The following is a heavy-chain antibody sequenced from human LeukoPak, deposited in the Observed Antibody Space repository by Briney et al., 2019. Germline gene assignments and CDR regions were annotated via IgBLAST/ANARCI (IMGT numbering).Heavy chain of an antibody. V-gene: IGHV3-23*01. CDR1: GFTFSNFG. J-gene: IGHJ5*02. CDR2: ISESADAT. D-gene: IGHD3-10*01. CDR3: ASHCGSGSNNWLDP. Sequence: PGGSLRLSCLASGFTFSNFGMSWVRHTPGKGLEWVSAISESADATFYADSVQGRFTISRDNSKNTLYLQMNSLGADDTAVYYCASHCGSGSNNWLDPWGQGTLVTVSS.